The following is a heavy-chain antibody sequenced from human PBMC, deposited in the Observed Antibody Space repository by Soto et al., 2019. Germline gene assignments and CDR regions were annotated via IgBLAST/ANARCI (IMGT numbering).Heavy chain of an antibody. CDR2: INPNSGGT. V-gene: IGHV1-2*02. J-gene: IGHJ3*01. CDR3: ASRSRADYYDSSGYPHI. D-gene: IGHD3-22*01. Sequence: ASVKVSCKASGYTFTGYYIHWVRQAPGQGLEWMGWINPNSGGTNYAQKFQGRVTMTRDTSISTAYMELSRLRSDDTAVYYCASRSRADYYDSSGYPHIWGQGTMVTVSS. CDR1: GYTFTGYY.